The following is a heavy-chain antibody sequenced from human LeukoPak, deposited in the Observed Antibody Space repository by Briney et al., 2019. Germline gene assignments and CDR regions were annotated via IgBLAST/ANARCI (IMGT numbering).Heavy chain of an antibody. D-gene: IGHD4-11*01. CDR3: ARGPYSGMDV. CDR2: INTNIGNP. V-gene: IGHV7-4-1*02. Sequence: ASVKVSCKASGYTFTSNAMNWVRQAPGQGLEWMGWINTNIGNPAYAQGFTGRFVFSLDTSVSTAYLQISTLRAEDTAVYYCARGPYSGMDVWGQGTTVTVSS. J-gene: IGHJ6*02. CDR1: GYTFTSNA.